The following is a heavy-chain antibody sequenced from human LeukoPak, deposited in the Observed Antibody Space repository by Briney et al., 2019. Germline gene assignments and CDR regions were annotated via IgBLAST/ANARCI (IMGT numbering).Heavy chain of an antibody. CDR1: EFAFRAHW. Sequence: PGGSLRLSCAASEFAFRAHWMTWVRHTPGKGLEWVANIAEDGIREYYADSVKGRFTISRDNAKNSLYLQMNSLRAEDMALYYCAKGRSGWGDLPCFDLWGRGTLVTVSS. CDR2: IAEDGIRE. J-gene: IGHJ2*01. CDR3: AKGRSGWGDLPCFDL. V-gene: IGHV3-7*03. D-gene: IGHD6-19*01.